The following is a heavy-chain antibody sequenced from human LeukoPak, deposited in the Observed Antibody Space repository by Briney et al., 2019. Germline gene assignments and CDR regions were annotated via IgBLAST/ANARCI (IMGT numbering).Heavy chain of an antibody. CDR2: ISAYNGNT. Sequence: ASVKVSCKASGYTFTSYGISWVRQAPGQGLEWMGWISAYNGNTNYAQKLQGRVTMTTDTSTSTAYMELRSLRSDDTAVYYCARDLDVLLWFGELTRFDYWGQGTLVTVSS. J-gene: IGHJ4*02. D-gene: IGHD3-10*01. CDR3: ARDLDVLLWFGELTRFDY. CDR1: GYTFTSYG. V-gene: IGHV1-18*01.